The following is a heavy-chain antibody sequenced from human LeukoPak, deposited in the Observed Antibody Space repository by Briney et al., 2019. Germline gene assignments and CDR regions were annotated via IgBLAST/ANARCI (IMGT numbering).Heavy chain of an antibody. CDR1: GFTFSSHG. V-gene: IGHV3-21*01. Sequence: GGSLRLSCAASGFTFSSHGISWVRQAPGKGLEWVSSISSSSNYIYYADSVKGRFTISRDNAKNTLYLQMNSLRAEDTAVYYCARGDPTVTTTGSGGLDIWGQGTMVTVSS. CDR2: ISSSSNYI. D-gene: IGHD4-17*01. J-gene: IGHJ3*02. CDR3: ARGDPTVTTTGSGGLDI.